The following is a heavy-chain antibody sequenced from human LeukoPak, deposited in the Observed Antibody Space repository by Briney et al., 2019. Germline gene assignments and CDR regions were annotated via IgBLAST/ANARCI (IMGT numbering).Heavy chain of an antibody. CDR1: GFTFSSYW. Sequence: GGSLRLSCAASGFTFSSYWMNWARQAPGKGLEWISYISSSSSTIYYADSVKGRFTISRDNAKNSLYPQMNSLRDEDTAVYYCVAGTPLDYWGQGTLVTVSS. CDR3: VAGTPLDY. J-gene: IGHJ4*02. D-gene: IGHD6-13*01. CDR2: ISSSSSTI. V-gene: IGHV3-48*02.